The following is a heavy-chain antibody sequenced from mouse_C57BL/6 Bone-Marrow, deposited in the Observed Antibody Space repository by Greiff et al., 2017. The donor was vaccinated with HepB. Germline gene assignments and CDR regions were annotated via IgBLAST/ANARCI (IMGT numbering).Heavy chain of an antibody. D-gene: IGHD1-1*01. CDR3: ARYYYGTPDY. V-gene: IGHV3-6*01. Sequence: EVQRVESGPGLVKPSQSLSLTCSVTGYSITSGYYWNWIRQFPGNKLEWMGYISYDGSNNYNPSLKNRISITRDTSKNQFFLKLNSVTTEDTATYYCARYYYGTPDYWGQGTTLTVSS. CDR2: ISYDGSN. CDR1: GYSITSGYY. J-gene: IGHJ2*01.